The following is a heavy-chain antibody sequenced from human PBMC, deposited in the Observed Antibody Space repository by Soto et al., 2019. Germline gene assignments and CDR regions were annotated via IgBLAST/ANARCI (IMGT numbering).Heavy chain of an antibody. D-gene: IGHD3-3*01. J-gene: IGHJ4*02. CDR2: INHRGST. Sequence: SETLSLTCAVYGGSFSGYYWTWIRQPPGKGLEWIGEINHRGSTNHNPSLKSRATISVDTSKNQFSLKLSSVTAADTAVYYCARFDFWSGYHTFDYWGQGPLVTVSS. CDR3: ARFDFWSGYHTFDY. CDR1: GGSFSGYY. V-gene: IGHV4-34*04.